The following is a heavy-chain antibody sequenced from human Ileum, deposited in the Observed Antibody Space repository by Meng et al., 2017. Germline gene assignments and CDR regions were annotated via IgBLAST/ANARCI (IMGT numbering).Heavy chain of an antibody. D-gene: IGHD3-9*01. V-gene: IGHV3-23*03. J-gene: IGHJ4*02. Sequence: EVQLLESGEGFVQPGGSLMSYCTSSGFTFSSYGMCWVRQSPGKGLEWVSGLSGNSNTYYAESVMGRFAISRDNSKNTLYLQMNSLKAEDTAVYYCARGIGTHGRYYSDYWGQGTLVTVSS. CDR3: ARGIGTHGRYYSDY. CDR1: GFTFSSYG. CDR2: LSGNSNT.